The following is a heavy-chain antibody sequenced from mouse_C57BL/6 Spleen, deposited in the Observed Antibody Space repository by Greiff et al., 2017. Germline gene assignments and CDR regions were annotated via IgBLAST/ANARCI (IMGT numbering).Heavy chain of an antibody. CDR1: GFTFSSYA. V-gene: IGHV5-9-1*02. D-gene: IGHD2-5*01. Sequence: EVQLVESGEGLVKPGGSLKLSCAASGFTFSSYAMSWVRQTPEKRLEWVAYISSGGDYIYYADTVKGRFTISRDNARNTLYLQMSSLKSEDTAMYYCTRGGAIVTTYYAMDYWGQGTSVTVSS. CDR3: TRGGAIVTTYYAMDY. CDR2: ISSGGDYI. J-gene: IGHJ4*01.